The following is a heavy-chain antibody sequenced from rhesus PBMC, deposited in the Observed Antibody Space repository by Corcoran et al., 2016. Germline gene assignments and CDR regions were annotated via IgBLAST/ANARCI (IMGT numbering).Heavy chain of an antibody. CDR2: ISYTANTI. V-gene: IGHV3-136*01. CDR1: GFTSSSYD. Sequence: EVQLVESGGGLVQPGGSLRLSCAASGFTSSSYDMSWVRPAPGRGLAGFSYISYTANTIDYAHAVKGRFPLARDNAKNSLSLQMSSLRAEDTAVYYCSWNNVDYGLDSWGQGVVVTVSS. D-gene: IGHD1-20*01. J-gene: IGHJ6*01. CDR3: SWNNVDYGLDS.